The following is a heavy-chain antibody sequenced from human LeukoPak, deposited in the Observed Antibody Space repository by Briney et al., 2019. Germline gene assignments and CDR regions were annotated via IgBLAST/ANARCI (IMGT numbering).Heavy chain of an antibody. Sequence: SETLSLTCTVSGGSISSYYWSWIRQPPGKGLEWIGYIYYSRTTNYNPSLKSRVTISVDTSKNQFSLKLNSVTAADTAVYYCARGTSSGWYGFDSWGQGTLVTVSS. CDR1: GGSISSYY. D-gene: IGHD6-19*01. CDR3: ARGTSSGWYGFDS. J-gene: IGHJ4*02. V-gene: IGHV4-59*01. CDR2: IYYSRTT.